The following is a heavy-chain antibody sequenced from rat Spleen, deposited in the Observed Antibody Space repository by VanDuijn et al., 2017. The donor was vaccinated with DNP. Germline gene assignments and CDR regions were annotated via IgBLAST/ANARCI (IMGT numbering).Heavy chain of an antibody. CDR1: GFSLASYT. V-gene: IGHV2-6*01. CDR2: ISNSGIT. J-gene: IGHJ3*01. CDR3: ARWEGINGY. D-gene: IGHD1-11*01. Sequence: QVQLKESGPGLVQPSQTLSLTCTVSGFSLASYTVSWVRQPPGKGLEWIAAISNSGITYYNSALRSRLSISRETSKSQVFLKMNSVQTEDTAMFFCARWEGINGYWGQGTLVTVSS.